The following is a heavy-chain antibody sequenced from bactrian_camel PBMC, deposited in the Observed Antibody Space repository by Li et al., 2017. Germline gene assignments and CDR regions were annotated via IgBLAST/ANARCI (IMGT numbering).Heavy chain of an antibody. CDR2: ILLRGDDT. V-gene: IGHV3-3*01. Sequence: HVQLVESGGGSVQAGGSLALSCVAAKLTYSSNCMGWFRQAPGKEREGVAAILLRGDDTAYADAVKSRFTISKDSAKNTLYLQMNSLKPEDTAMYYCAARPSRCDWSAYQYSTWGQGTQVTVS. CDR1: KLTYSSNC. D-gene: IGHD4*01. J-gene: IGHJ6*01. CDR3: AARPSRCDWSAYQYST.